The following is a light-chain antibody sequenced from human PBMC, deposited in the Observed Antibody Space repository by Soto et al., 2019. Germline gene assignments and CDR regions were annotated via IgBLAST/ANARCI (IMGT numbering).Light chain of an antibody. Sequence: QAVGTQPPWASGTPGQRVTISCSGSSSNIGSNFVYWYQQLPGTAPTLLIYRNNHRPSGVPDRFSGSKSGTSASLAISGRRSEDEADYYCAAWDDSLSAHVFGTGTKVTVL. J-gene: IGLJ1*01. CDR1: SSNIGSNF. CDR3: AAWDDSLSAHV. V-gene: IGLV1-47*01. CDR2: RNN.